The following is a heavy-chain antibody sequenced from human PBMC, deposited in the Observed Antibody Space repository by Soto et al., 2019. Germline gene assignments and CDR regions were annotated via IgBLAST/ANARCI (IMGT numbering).Heavy chain of an antibody. Sequence: QVQLVESGGGVVQPGRSLRLSCAASGFTFSSYGMHWVRQAPGKGLEWVAVIWYDGSNKYYADSVKGRFTISRDNSKNTLYLQMNSLRAEDTAVYYCASEGLFRIVSVDFEVVIYDAFDIWGQGTMVTVSS. CDR1: GFTFSSYG. CDR3: ASEGLFRIVSVDFEVVIYDAFDI. D-gene: IGHD3-3*01. CDR2: IWYDGSNK. V-gene: IGHV3-33*01. J-gene: IGHJ3*02.